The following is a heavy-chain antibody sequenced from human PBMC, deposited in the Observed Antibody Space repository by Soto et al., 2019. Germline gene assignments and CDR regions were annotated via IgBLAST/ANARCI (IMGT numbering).Heavy chain of an antibody. D-gene: IGHD6-13*01. V-gene: IGHV4-39*01. CDR1: GGSISSSSYY. J-gene: IGHJ6*02. Sequence: QLQLQESGPGLVKPSETLSLTCTVSGGSISSSSYYWGWIRQPPGKGLEWIGSIYYSGSTYYTPCLKSRVTIAVDTSKNQFSLKLSSVTAANTAVYYCAARDRGIAAAGRGIDVWGQGTTVTVSS. CDR3: AARDRGIAAAGRGIDV. CDR2: IYYSGST.